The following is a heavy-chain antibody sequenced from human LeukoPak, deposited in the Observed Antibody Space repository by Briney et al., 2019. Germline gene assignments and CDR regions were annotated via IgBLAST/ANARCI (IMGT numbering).Heavy chain of an antibody. J-gene: IGHJ4*02. CDR1: GFTFSSYW. D-gene: IGHD3-10*01. CDR2: INGDGRNI. V-gene: IGHV3-74*01. CDR3: ARVGSGSYYADY. Sequence: GGSLRLSCVASGFTFSSYWMHWVRQDPRKGLVWVSRINGDGRNINYADSVRGRFTISRDNAKNTLYLQMNTLRVEDTAVYYCARVGSGSYYADYWGQGTLVTVSS.